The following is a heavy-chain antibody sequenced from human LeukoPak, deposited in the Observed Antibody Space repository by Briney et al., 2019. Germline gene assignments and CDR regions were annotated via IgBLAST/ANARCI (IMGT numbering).Heavy chain of an antibody. CDR1: GFTFRSYW. CDR2: IKQDGSEK. J-gene: IGHJ5*02. V-gene: IGHV3-7*03. D-gene: IGHD3-16*01. CDR3: AKDAQPRSRWFDP. Sequence: GGSLRLSCEASGFTFRSYWMNWARQAPGKALEWVANIKQDGSEKYYVDSVKGRFTISRDNAKNSLYLQMNTLRAEDTAMYYCAKDAQPRSRWFDPWGQGTLVTVSS.